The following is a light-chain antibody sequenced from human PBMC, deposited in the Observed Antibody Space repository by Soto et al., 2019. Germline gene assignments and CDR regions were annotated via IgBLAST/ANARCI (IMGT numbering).Light chain of an antibody. J-gene: IGKJ5*01. CDR3: QQRASLVT. V-gene: IGKV3-11*01. CDR1: QSVSSY. CDR2: DAS. Sequence: EIVLTQSPATLSLSPGERATLSCRASQSVSSYLGWFQQKPGQAPRLLIYDASNRATGIPARFSGSGSETDFTLTISSLEPEDSAVYYCQQRASLVTFGQGTRLEI.